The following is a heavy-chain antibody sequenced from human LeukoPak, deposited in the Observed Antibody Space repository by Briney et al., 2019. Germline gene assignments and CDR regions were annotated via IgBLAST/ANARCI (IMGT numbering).Heavy chain of an antibody. Sequence: SETQSLTCTVSGGSISSYYWSWIRQPPGKGLEWIGYIYYSGSTNYNPSLESRVTISVDTSKNQFSLKLSSVTAADTALYYCARGRDYYGSGSYPYYYYMDVWGKGTTVTVSS. J-gene: IGHJ6*03. V-gene: IGHV4-59*01. CDR3: ARGRDYYGSGSYPYYYYMDV. CDR2: IYYSGST. D-gene: IGHD3-10*01. CDR1: GGSISSYY.